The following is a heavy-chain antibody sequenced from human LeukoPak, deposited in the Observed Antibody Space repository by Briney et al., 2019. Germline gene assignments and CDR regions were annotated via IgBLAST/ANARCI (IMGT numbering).Heavy chain of an antibody. Sequence: GASVKVSCRASGYTFTGYYMHWVRQAPGQGLEWMGWINPNSGGTNYAQKFQGRVTMTRDTSISTAYMELSRLRSDDTAVYYCARALPYSSSIDYWGQGTLVTVSS. V-gene: IGHV1-2*02. CDR3: ARALPYSSSIDY. D-gene: IGHD6-13*01. CDR2: INPNSGGT. J-gene: IGHJ4*02. CDR1: GYTFTGYY.